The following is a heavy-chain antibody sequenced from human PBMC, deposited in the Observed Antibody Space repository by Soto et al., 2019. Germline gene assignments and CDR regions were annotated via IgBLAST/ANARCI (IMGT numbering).Heavy chain of an antibody. V-gene: IGHV1-69*13. J-gene: IGHJ6*02. D-gene: IGHD5-18*01. CDR3: ARDLNTAMGKDYYGMDV. CDR1: GGTFSSYA. CDR2: IIPIFGTA. Sequence: ASVKVSCKASGGTFSSYAISWVRQAPGQGLEWMGGIIPIFGTANYAQKFQGRVTITADESTSTAYMELSSLRSEDTAVYYCARDLNTAMGKDYYGMDVWGQGTTVTVSS.